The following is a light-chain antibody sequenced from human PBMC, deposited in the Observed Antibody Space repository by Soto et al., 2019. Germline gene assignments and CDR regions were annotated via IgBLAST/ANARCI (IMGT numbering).Light chain of an antibody. CDR2: GPS. Sequence: EVELTQSPGTLPLSPGERATLSCRASQSVSSRYVAWSQQTPGQAPSLLIYGPSSRATGIPVRCSGSGSGTCFTLSIRRLAPEDVALYSCHHNGRAPFTISPGRKVDIK. J-gene: IGKJ3*01. CDR1: QSVSSRY. CDR3: HHNGRAPFT. V-gene: IGKV3-20*01.